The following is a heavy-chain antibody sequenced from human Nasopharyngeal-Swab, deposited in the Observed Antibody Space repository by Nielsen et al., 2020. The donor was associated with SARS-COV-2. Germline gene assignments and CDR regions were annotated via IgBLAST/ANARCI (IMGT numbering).Heavy chain of an antibody. CDR3: AKDPYYYGSGSYWNYFDY. J-gene: IGHJ4*02. V-gene: IGHV3-30*18. D-gene: IGHD3-10*01. Sequence: VRQAPGKGLEWVAVISYDGSNKYYADSVKGRFTISRDNSKNTLYLQMNSPRAEDTAVYYCAKDPYYYGSGSYWNYFDYWGQGTLVTVSS. CDR2: ISYDGSNK.